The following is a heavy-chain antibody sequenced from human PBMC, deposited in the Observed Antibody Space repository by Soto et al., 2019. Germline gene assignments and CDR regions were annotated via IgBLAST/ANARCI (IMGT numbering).Heavy chain of an antibody. V-gene: IGHV4-59*08. CDR3: ASADTAMVTLDY. J-gene: IGHJ4*02. D-gene: IGHD5-18*01. Sequence: PSETLSLTCTVSGGSISSYYWSWIRQPPGKGLEWIGYIYYSGSTNYNPSLKSRVTISVDTSKNQFSLKLSSVTAADTAVYYCASADTAMVTLDYWGQGTLVTVSS. CDR1: GGSISSYY. CDR2: IYYSGST.